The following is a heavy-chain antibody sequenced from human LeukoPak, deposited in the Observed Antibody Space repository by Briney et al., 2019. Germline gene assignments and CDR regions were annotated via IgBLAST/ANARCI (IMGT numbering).Heavy chain of an antibody. Sequence: ASVKVSCKASGYTFTSYGISWVRQAPGQGLEWMGIINPSGGSTSYAQKFQGRVTMTRDMSTSTVYMELSSLRSEDTAVYYCASVGGIVVGNYRGAFDIWGQGTMVTVSS. CDR2: INPSGGST. V-gene: IGHV1-46*01. CDR3: ASVGGIVVGNYRGAFDI. D-gene: IGHD3-22*01. CDR1: GYTFTSYG. J-gene: IGHJ3*02.